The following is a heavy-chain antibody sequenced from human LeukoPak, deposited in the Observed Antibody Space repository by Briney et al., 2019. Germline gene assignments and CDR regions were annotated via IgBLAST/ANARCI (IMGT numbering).Heavy chain of an antibody. J-gene: IGHJ4*02. CDR3: AKDLYILTGYYKWHGNDFDY. D-gene: IGHD3-9*01. CDR1: GFAINIYE. CDR2: ISGSGGST. V-gene: IGHV3-23*01. Sequence: GGSLRLSCAVYGFAINIYEMSWVRQAPGRGLEWVSAISGSGGSTYYADSVKGRFTISRDNSKNTLYLQMNSLRAEDTAVYYCAKDLYILTGYYKWHGNDFDYWGQGTLVTVSS.